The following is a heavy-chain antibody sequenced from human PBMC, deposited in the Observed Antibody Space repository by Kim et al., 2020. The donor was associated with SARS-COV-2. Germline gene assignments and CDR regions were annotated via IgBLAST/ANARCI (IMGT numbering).Heavy chain of an antibody. CDR1: GFTFSIYW. V-gene: IGHV3-74*03. J-gene: IGHJ4*02. D-gene: IGHD3-10*01. CDR2: VSTDGTTT. CDR3: VGYGSGTHFNG. Sequence: SLILSFASSGFTFSIYWIHWVLQAPGNGLVCVSRVSTDGTTTTYADSVKGRFTVSRDNAKNTLYLQMNSLTVEDTAVYFCVGYGSGTHFNGWGQGTLVTVSS.